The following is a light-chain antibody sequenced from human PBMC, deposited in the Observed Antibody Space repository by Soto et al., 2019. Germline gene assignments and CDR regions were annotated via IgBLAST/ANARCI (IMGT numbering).Light chain of an antibody. J-gene: IGKJ5*01. CDR3: QQSYSTPPRT. CDR2: AAS. Sequence: DIQMTQSPSSLSASVGDRVTITCRASQSISSYLHWYQQKPGKAPKLLIYAASSLQSGVQSRFSGSGSGTDFTLTISSLQPEDFATYYYQQSYSTPPRTFGQGTRLEIK. CDR1: QSISSY. V-gene: IGKV1-39*01.